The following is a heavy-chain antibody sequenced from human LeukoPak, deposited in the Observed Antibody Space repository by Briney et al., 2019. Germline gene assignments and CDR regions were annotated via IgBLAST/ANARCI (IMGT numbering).Heavy chain of an antibody. Sequence: SETLSLTCTVSGGSISSYYWSWIRQPPGKGLEWIGYIYYSGSTNYNPSLKSRVTISVDTSKNQFSLKLSSVTAADTAVYYCARVRDYYDSSGYYYRTNDDAFDIWGQGTTVTVSS. CDR2: IYYSGST. D-gene: IGHD3-22*01. V-gene: IGHV4-59*01. CDR3: ARVRDYYDSSGYYYRTNDDAFDI. CDR1: GGSISSYY. J-gene: IGHJ3*02.